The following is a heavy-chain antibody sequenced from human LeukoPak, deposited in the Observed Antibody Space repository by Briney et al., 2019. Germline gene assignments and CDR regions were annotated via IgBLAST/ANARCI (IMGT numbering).Heavy chain of an antibody. CDR2: ISSSSSYI. Sequence: GGSLRLSCAASGFTFSSYSMNWVRQAPGKGLEWVSSISSSSSYIYYADSVKGRFTISRDNAKNSLYLQVNSLRAEDTAVYYCARDLDYNDNSDYDSFDIWGQGTLVTVSS. D-gene: IGHD3-22*01. CDR1: GFTFSSYS. CDR3: ARDLDYNDNSDYDSFDI. V-gene: IGHV3-21*04. J-gene: IGHJ3*02.